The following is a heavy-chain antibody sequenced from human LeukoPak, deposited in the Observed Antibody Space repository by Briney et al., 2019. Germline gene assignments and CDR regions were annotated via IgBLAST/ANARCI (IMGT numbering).Heavy chain of an antibody. V-gene: IGHV3-64*01. CDR1: GFTFSSYA. Sequence: GGSLRLSCAASGFTFSSYAMHWVRQAPGKGLEYVSAISSNGGSTYYANSVKGRFTISRDNSKNTLYPQMGSLRAEDMAVYYCARDDDDSSGYYFGVSDYWGQGTLVTVSS. J-gene: IGHJ4*02. D-gene: IGHD3-22*01. CDR2: ISSNGGST. CDR3: ARDDDDSSGYYFGVSDY.